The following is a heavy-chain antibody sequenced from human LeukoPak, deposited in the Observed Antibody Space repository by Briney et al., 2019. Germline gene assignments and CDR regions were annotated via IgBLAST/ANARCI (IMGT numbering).Heavy chain of an antibody. J-gene: IGHJ4*02. V-gene: IGHV3-23*01. Sequence: GGSLRLSCAASGFTFSSYGMSWVRQAPGKGLEWVSTISGSGGSTYYADSVKDRFAISRDNSKTTLYLQMNSLRAEDSAVYYCAKDHNNRRSDVLRYFDYWGQGTLVTVST. CDR3: AKDHNNRRSDVLRYFDY. CDR1: GFTFSSYG. CDR2: ISGSGGST. D-gene: IGHD4-17*01.